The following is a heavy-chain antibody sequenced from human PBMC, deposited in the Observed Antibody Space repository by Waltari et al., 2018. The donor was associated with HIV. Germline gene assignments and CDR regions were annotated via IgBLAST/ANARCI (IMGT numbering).Heavy chain of an antibody. CDR2: ITAGADTT. Sequence: EVQLLESGGGLVQPGGSLRLSCAASGFTFSRTVMTWVRQAPGKGVESVSAITAGADTTYYSDAVKGRFTISRDNAKNMLYLQMNSLSAEDTAIYFCAKAETYYYHTGDYYNDAFDIWGRGTMVTVSS. CDR1: GFTFSRTV. D-gene: IGHD3-22*01. CDR3: AKAETYYYHTGDYYNDAFDI. J-gene: IGHJ3*02. V-gene: IGHV3-23*01.